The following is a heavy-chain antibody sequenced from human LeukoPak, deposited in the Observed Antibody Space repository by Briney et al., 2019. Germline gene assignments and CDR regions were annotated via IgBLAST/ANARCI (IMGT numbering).Heavy chain of an antibody. CDR2: IYHSGST. CDR1: GYSISSGYY. D-gene: IGHD2-2*01. Sequence: SETLSLTSAVSGYSISSGYYWGWIRPPPGKGLEWIGSIYHSGSTYYNPSLKSRVTVSVDTSKNQFSLKLSSVTAADTAVYYCARQKILGYCSSTSCRAYFDYWGQGTLVTVSS. V-gene: IGHV4-38-2*01. J-gene: IGHJ4*02. CDR3: ARQKILGYCSSTSCRAYFDY.